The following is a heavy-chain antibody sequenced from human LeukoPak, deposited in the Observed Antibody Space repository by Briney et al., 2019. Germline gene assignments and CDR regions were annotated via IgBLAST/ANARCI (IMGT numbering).Heavy chain of an antibody. V-gene: IGHV4-39*01. J-gene: IGHJ3*02. CDR1: GGSSSDTTYY. D-gene: IGHD3-22*01. Sequence: PSETLSLTCTVSGGSSSDTTYYXAWIRQPPGKGXXXXGSIYFSETKYXPSLKSRITXXGDTSKNQFSLKLSSVTAADTAVYYCASPSKLVISRGGFDIWGQGTMVTVSA. CDR3: ASPSKLVISRGGFDI. CDR2: IYFSET.